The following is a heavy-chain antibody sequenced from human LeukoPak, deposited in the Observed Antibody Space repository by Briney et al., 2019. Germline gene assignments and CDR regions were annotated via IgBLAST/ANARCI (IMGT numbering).Heavy chain of an antibody. CDR3: ARDYDSSGYYYPYYYYGMDV. V-gene: IGHV3-33*01. CDR1: GFTFSSYG. CDR2: IWYDGSNK. J-gene: IGHJ6*02. Sequence: GRSLRLSCAASGFTFSSYGMHWVRQAPGKGLEWVAVIWYDGSNKYYADSVKGRFTISRDNSKNTLYLQMNSLRAEDTAVYYCARDYDSSGYYYPYYYYGMDVWGQGTTVTVSS. D-gene: IGHD3-22*01.